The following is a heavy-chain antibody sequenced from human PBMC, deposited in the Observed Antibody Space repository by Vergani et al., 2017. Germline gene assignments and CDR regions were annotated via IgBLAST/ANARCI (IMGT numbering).Heavy chain of an antibody. Sequence: EVQLVESGGGLVKPGRSLRLSCTASGFTFGDYAMSWFRQAPGKGLEWVGFIRSKAYGGTTEYAAYVKGRFTISRDDSKSIAYLQMNSLKTEDTDVYYCTRATSTYYYDSSGYYEYWGQGTLVTVSS. V-gene: IGHV3-49*05. CDR2: IRSKAYGGTT. CDR1: GFTFGDYA. CDR3: TRATSTYYYDSSGYYEY. J-gene: IGHJ4*02. D-gene: IGHD3-22*01.